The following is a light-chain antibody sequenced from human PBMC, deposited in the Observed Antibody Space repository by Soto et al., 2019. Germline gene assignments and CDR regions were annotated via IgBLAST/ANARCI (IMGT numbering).Light chain of an antibody. CDR1: QYIGDF. J-gene: IGKJ1*01. CDR2: GAS. CDR3: QQSYFVLGT. V-gene: IGKV1-39*01. Sequence: DIQMTQSPSSLSASVGDRVTVTCRASQYIGDFLNWYQQTPGKPPKLLIFGASNLHIGVPSRFSGSGSGTKFTLTISNLQREDFATYYCQQSYFVLGTFGRGTKV.